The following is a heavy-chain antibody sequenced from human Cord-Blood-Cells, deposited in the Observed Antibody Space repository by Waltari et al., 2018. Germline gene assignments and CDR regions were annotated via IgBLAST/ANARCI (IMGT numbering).Heavy chain of an antibody. CDR2: INPNSGGT. J-gene: IGHJ3*02. D-gene: IGHD7-27*01. V-gene: IGHV1-2*02. CDR3: ARETDAITGELGNAFDI. Sequence: QVQLVQSGAEVKKPGASVKVSCKASGYTFTGYYMHWVRQAPGQGLEWMGWINPNSGGTNYAQKFQGRVTMTRDTSISTAYMELSRLRSDDTAVYYCARETDAITGELGNAFDIWGQGTMVTVSS. CDR1: GYTFTGYY.